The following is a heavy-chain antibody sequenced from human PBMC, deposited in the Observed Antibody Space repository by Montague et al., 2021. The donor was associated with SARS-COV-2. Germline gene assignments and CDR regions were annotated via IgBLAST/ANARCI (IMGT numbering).Heavy chain of an antibody. CDR2: INHNGST. D-gene: IGHD2/OR15-2a*01. CDR3: ARGSEYYYHPFDF. J-gene: IGHJ4*01. CDR1: GASFSGYH. V-gene: IGHV4-34*10. Sequence: SETLSLTCTVYGASFSGYHWSWIRQPAGKALEWIGEINHNGSTNYNPSLKSRLTMSVDTSKRQFSLKLTSVSAADTAIYYCARGSEYYYHPFDFWGQGNLVTVSS.